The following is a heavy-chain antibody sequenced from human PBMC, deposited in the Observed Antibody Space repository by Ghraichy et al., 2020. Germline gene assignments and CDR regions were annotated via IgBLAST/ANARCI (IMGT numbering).Heavy chain of an antibody. CDR1: GGSISSSSYY. D-gene: IGHD2-8*01. CDR2: IYYSGST. CDR3: ARQEWLQPGFIADY. J-gene: IGHJ4*02. Sequence: SETLSLTCTVSGGSISSSSYYWGWIRQPPGKGLEWIGSIYYSGSTYYNPSLKSRVTISVDTSKNQFSLKLSSVTAADTAVYYCARQEWLQPGFIADYWGQGTLVTVSS. V-gene: IGHV4-39*01.